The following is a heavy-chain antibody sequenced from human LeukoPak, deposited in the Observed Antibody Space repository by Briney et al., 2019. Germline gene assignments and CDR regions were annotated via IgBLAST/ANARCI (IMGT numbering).Heavy chain of an antibody. CDR3: AKDLEMTG. Sequence: GGSLRLSCAASGFTFSSYNMNWVRQAPGKGLEWVSSITSSSSYIYYADSVKGRFTISRDNSKNTPYLQMNSLRAEDTAVYYRAKDLEMTGWGQGTLVTVSS. J-gene: IGHJ4*02. CDR2: ITSSSSYI. D-gene: IGHD3-3*01. V-gene: IGHV3-21*01. CDR1: GFTFSSYN.